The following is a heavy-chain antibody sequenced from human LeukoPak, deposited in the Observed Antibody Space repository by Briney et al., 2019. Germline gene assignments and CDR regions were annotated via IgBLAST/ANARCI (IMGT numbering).Heavy chain of an antibody. CDR3: ARDHAVAGSLDY. D-gene: IGHD6-19*01. V-gene: IGHV3-33*01. J-gene: IGHJ4*02. CDR1: GFTFSSYG. Sequence: GGSLRLSCAASGFTFSSYGMHWVRQAPGKGLEWVAVIWYDGSNKYYADSVKGRFTISRDNSKNTLYLQMNSLRAEDTAVYYRARDHAVAGSLDYWGQGTLVTVSS. CDR2: IWYDGSNK.